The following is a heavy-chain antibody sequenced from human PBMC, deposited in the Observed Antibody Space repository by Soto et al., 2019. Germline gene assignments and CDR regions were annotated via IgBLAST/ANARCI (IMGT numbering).Heavy chain of an antibody. D-gene: IGHD4-17*01. CDR2: ISYDGNNK. CDR3: AKDHLETTVTTPSY. J-gene: IGHJ4*02. Sequence: QVQLVESGGGVVQPGRSLRLSCAASGFTFSSYGMHWVRQAPGKGLELVAVISYDGNNKYYADSVKGRFTIPRDNFKNTLYLQMDSLRAEDTAMYYCAKDHLETTVTTPSYWGQGTLVTVSS. CDR1: GFTFSSYG. V-gene: IGHV3-30*18.